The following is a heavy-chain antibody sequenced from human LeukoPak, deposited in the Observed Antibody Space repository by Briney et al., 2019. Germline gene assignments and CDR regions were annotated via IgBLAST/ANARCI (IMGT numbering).Heavy chain of an antibody. CDR3: ARNSGSYMDV. CDR1: GFTFSNYA. V-gene: IGHV3-23*01. D-gene: IGHD3-10*01. J-gene: IGHJ6*02. Sequence: GGSLRLSCAASGFTFSNYAMSWVRQAPGKGLEWISAISDSGGRPFYADSVKDRFTISRLNSENNVFLQMNNLGAEDTAVYFCARNSGSYMDVWGRGTTVTVSS. CDR2: ISDSGGRP.